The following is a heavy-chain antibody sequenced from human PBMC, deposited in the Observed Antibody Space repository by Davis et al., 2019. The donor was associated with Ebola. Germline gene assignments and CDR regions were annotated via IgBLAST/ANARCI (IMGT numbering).Heavy chain of an antibody. J-gene: IGHJ4*02. CDR1: GDSVSSNSGA. V-gene: IGHV6-1*01. CDR2: TYYNSKWYN. Sequence: PSETLSLTCAISGDSVSSNSGAWNWIRQSPSRGLEWLGRTYYNSKWYNDYAASVKSRITINPDTSKNQLSLQLNSVTADDTAVYYCASFGWTSRGIEYWGQGILVTVSS. D-gene: IGHD6-19*01. CDR3: ASFGWTSRGIEY.